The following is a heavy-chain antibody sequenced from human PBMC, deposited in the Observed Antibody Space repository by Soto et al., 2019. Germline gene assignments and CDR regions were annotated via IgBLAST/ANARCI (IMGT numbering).Heavy chain of an antibody. CDR3: AGLRVSTDYYYYGMDV. CDR2: IFHSGAS. CDR1: GSSISSGYY. Sequence: SETLSLTCAVSGSSISSGYYWGCIRQPPGKGLEWIASIFHSGASYYNPSLRSRVTISIDTSQNQFSLKLSSVTAADTAVYYCAGLRVSTDYYYYGMDVWGQGTTVTVS. J-gene: IGHJ6*02. V-gene: IGHV4-38-2*01. D-gene: IGHD4-17*01.